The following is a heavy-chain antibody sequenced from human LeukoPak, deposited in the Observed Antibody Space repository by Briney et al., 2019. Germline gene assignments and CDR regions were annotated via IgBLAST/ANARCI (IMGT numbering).Heavy chain of an antibody. CDR1: GGTFSSYA. Sequence: SVKVSCKASGGTFSSYAISWVRQAPGQGLEWMGRIIPILGIANYAQKFQGRVTITADKSTSTAYMELSSLRPEDTAVYYCARSPYDSSGNLYYYYRLDVWGQGTTVTVSS. CDR2: IIPILGIA. D-gene: IGHD3-22*01. J-gene: IGHJ6*02. CDR3: ARSPYDSSGNLYYYYRLDV. V-gene: IGHV1-69*04.